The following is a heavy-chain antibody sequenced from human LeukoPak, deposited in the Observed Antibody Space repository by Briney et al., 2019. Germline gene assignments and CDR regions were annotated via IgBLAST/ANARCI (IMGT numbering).Heavy chain of an antibody. CDR1: GFTFSSYA. CDR2: ISGSGGST. Sequence: PGGSLRLSCAASGFTFSSYAMSWVRQAPGKGLEWVSAISGSGGSTYYADSVKGRFTISRDNSKNTLYLQMNSLRAEDTAVYYCAKDPGTGCSGGSCYSWVEYYFDYWGQGTLVTVSS. CDR3: AKDPGTGCSGGSCYSWVEYYFDY. V-gene: IGHV3-23*01. D-gene: IGHD2-15*01. J-gene: IGHJ4*02.